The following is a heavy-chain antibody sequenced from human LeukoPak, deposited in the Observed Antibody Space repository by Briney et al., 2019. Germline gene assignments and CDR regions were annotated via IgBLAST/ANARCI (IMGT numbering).Heavy chain of an antibody. CDR3: AKGKGYYDSSGDYFDY. CDR1: GFTFSSYA. CDR2: ISGSGGST. Sequence: PGGSLRLSCAASGFTFSSYAMSWVRQAPGKGLEWVSAISGSGGSTYYADSVKGRFTISRDDSKNTLYLQMNSLRADDTAVYYCAKGKGYYDSSGDYFDYWGQGTLVTVSS. D-gene: IGHD3-22*01. V-gene: IGHV3-23*01. J-gene: IGHJ4*02.